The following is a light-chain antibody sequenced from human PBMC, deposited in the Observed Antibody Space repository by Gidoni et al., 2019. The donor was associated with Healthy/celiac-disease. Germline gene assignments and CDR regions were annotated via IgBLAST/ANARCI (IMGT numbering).Light chain of an antibody. CDR3: QHRSNWPLT. J-gene: IGKJ4*01. CDR2: DES. V-gene: IGKV3-11*01. Sequence: EILLPQSPATLSLSPGERATLSCTASQSVSTSFAWYHQKRCQAPRLLIYDESNTATGIPARCSSRGSRTHFTLTSCRLDPDDFDVYYWQHRSNWPLTFGGXTKVEIK. CDR1: QSVSTS.